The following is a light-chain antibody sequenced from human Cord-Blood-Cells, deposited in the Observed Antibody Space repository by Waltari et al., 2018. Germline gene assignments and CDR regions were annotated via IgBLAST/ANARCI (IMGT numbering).Light chain of an antibody. CDR3: QQYGSAPGT. Sequence: CRARQGGSSSDLACYQDRPGHAPRLLIYVASSRATGIPDRFSGSGSGTDFTLTIRRLEPEDFAVYYCQQYGSAPGTFGPGTKVDIK. J-gene: IGKJ3*01. V-gene: IGKV3-20*01. CDR2: VAS. CDR1: QGGSSSD.